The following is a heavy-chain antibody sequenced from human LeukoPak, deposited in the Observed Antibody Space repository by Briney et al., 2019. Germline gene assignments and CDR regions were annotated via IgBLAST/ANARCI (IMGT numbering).Heavy chain of an antibody. CDR3: ARGGYSSGWSHFDY. Sequence: GGSLRLSCTTSGFTFTDYWMTWVRQAPGKGLEWVANINQDGSKKFYVDSVKGRFTIYRDNAKNALYLQMNSLRAEDTAVYYCARGGYSSGWSHFDYWGQGTLVTVSS. CDR1: GFTFTDYW. D-gene: IGHD6-19*01. CDR2: INQDGSKK. J-gene: IGHJ4*02. V-gene: IGHV3-7*03.